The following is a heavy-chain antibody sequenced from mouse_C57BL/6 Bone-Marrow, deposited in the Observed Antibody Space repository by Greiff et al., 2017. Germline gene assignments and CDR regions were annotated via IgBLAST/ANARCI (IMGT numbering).Heavy chain of an antibody. CDR2: IDPETGGT. V-gene: IGHV1-15*01. CDR1: GYTFTDYE. Sequence: VQLQQSGAELVRPGASVTLSCKASGYTFTDYEMHWVKQTPVHGLEWIGAIDPETGGTAYHQKFKGKALLTADKSSSTAYLALRSLTSEDSAVYYCTRRELSYWYFDVWGTGTTVTVSS. J-gene: IGHJ1*03. CDR3: TRRELSYWYFDV. D-gene: IGHD1-1*02.